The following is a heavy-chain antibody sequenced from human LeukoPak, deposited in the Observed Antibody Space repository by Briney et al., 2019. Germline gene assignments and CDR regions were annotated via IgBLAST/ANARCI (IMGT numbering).Heavy chain of an antibody. CDR3: ARGVGAGY. J-gene: IGHJ4*02. CDR1: GFTFSSYA. Sequence: GRSLRLSCAASGFTFSSYAVHWVRQAPGKGLEWVAVISYDGSNKYYADSVKGRFTISRDNSKNTLYLQMNSLRAEDTAVYYCARGVGAGYWGQGTLVTVSS. V-gene: IGHV3-30-3*01. D-gene: IGHD1-26*01. CDR2: ISYDGSNK.